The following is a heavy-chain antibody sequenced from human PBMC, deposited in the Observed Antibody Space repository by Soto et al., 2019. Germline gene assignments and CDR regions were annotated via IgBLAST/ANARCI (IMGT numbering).Heavy chain of an antibody. Sequence: QVTLKESGPVLVKPTETLTLTCTVSGFSLSNARMGVSWIRQPPGKALEWLAHIFSNDEKSYSTSLKCRLTISKDTSKSQVVLTMTNMDPVVTATYYCARIRIAAAGGHNWFDPWGQGTLVTVSS. D-gene: IGHD6-13*01. CDR2: IFSNDEK. J-gene: IGHJ5*02. CDR1: GFSLSNARMG. CDR3: ARIRIAAAGGHNWFDP. V-gene: IGHV2-26*01.